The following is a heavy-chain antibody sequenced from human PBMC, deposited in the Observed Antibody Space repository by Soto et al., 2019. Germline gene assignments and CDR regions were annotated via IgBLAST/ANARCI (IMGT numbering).Heavy chain of an antibody. J-gene: IGHJ4*02. CDR2: IYWDDDK. Sequence: QITLKESGPTLVKPTQTLTLTCTFSGFSLSTNGVGVSWIRQPPGKALEWLALIYWDDDKRYNPSLQSRLAXTXXTTKNQVVLTMTHMDPVDTATYFCTHTKPPRISDYWGQGTQVTVSS. CDR1: GFSLSTNGVG. V-gene: IGHV2-5*02. D-gene: IGHD1-20*01. CDR3: THTKPPRISDY.